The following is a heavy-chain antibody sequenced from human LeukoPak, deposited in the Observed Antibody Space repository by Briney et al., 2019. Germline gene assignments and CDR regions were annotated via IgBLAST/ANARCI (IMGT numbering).Heavy chain of an antibody. CDR1: GFTFSSYE. Sequence: PGGSLRLSCAASGFTFSSYEMNWVRQAPGKGLEWVSYISSSGSTIYYADSVKGRFTISRDNSKNSLYLQMNSLRTEDTALYYCAKGVSSVLPYFDYWGQGTPVTVSS. D-gene: IGHD6-19*01. V-gene: IGHV3-48*03. CDR3: AKGVSSVLPYFDY. CDR2: ISSSGSTI. J-gene: IGHJ4*02.